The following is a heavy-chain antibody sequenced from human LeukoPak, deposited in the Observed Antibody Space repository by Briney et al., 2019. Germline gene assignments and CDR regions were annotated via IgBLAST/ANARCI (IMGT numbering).Heavy chain of an antibody. CDR2: IYYSGST. Sequence: SETLSLTCTVSGGSISSYYWSWIRQPPGKGLEWIGYIYYSGSTNYNPSLKSRVTTSVDTSKNQFSLKLSSVTAADTAVYYCARYGSSWYRAYFDYWGQGTLVTVSS. J-gene: IGHJ4*02. D-gene: IGHD6-13*01. CDR1: GGSISSYY. CDR3: ARYGSSWYRAYFDY. V-gene: IGHV4-59*01.